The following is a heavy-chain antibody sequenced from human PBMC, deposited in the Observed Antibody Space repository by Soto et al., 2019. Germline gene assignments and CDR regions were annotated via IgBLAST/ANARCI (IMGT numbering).Heavy chain of an antibody. D-gene: IGHD2-15*01. V-gene: IGHV4-31*03. CDR2: IYYSGCT. J-gene: IGHJ3*02. CDR3: ARTSTEYYDAFDI. CDR1: GGSISSGGYY. Sequence: QVQLQESGPGLVKPSQTLSLTCTVSGGSISSGGYYWSWIRQHPEKCLEWIGYIYYSGCTYYNPSLKSRVTISVDTSKNQFSLKLSSVTAADTAVHYCARTSTEYYDAFDIWGQGTMVTVSS.